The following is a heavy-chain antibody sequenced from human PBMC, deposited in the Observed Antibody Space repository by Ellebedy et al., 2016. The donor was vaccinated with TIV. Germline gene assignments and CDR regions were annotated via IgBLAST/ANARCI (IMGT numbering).Heavy chain of an antibody. J-gene: IGHJ4*02. CDR1: GYTFTSYY. CDR3: ARDSPIVVVVAATGESYFDY. Sequence: ASVKVSCXASGYTFTSYYMHWVRQAPGQGLEWMGIINPSGGSTSYAQKFQGRVTMTRDTSTSTVYMELSSLRSEDTAVYYCARDSPIVVVVAATGESYFDYWGQGTLVTVSS. V-gene: IGHV1-46*01. CDR2: INPSGGST. D-gene: IGHD2-15*01.